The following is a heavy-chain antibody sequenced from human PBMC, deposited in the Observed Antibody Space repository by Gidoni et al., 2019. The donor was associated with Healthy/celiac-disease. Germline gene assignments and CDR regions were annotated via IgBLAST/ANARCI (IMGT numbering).Heavy chain of an antibody. CDR3: ARAHPVGGFDP. CDR2: ISSSSSYI. CDR1: GGTCRSYS. J-gene: IGHJ5*02. Sequence: EVKRVESGGGLVKPGGALRRSGEAAGGTCRSYSRNWVRQAPGKGLEWVSSISSSSSYIYYADSVKVRFTISRDNAKNSLYLQMNSLRAEDTAVYYCARAHPVGGFDPWGQGTLVTVSS. V-gene: IGHV3-21*01.